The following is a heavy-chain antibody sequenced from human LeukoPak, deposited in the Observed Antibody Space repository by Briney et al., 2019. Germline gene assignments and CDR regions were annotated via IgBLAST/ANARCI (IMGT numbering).Heavy chain of an antibody. CDR2: IDPTGGDT. Sequence: ASVKVSCKASGYTFSSYYIHWVRLAPGQGLEWMGIIDPTGGDTTYAPKFQDRVTLTRDTSTSTVYLGLSSLRSDDTAVYYCAPQLWDHPGPWGQGTLVIVSS. CDR3: APQLWDHPGP. V-gene: IGHV1-46*01. J-gene: IGHJ5*02. CDR1: GYTFSSYY. D-gene: IGHD3-16*01.